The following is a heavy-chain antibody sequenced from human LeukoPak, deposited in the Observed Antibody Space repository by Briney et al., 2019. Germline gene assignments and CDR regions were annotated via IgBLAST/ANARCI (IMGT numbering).Heavy chain of an antibody. CDR3: AKDSGTYGDFQH. J-gene: IGHJ1*01. CDR1: GYTFTGYY. D-gene: IGHD1-26*01. Sequence: ASVKVSCKASGYTFTGYYIHWVRQAPGQGLEWMGRIIPKSGGTRYEQRFQGRVTMTRDTSNSTAYMELSSLKSDDTAVYYCAKDSGTYGDFQHWGQGTLVTVSS. CDR2: IIPKSGGT. V-gene: IGHV1-2*06.